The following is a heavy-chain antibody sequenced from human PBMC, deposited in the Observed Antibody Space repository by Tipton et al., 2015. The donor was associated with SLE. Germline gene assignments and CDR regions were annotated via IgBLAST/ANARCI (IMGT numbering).Heavy chain of an antibody. D-gene: IGHD6-13*01. CDR3: ARGYSSRWGLYYYYYMDV. CDR1: GGSISSHY. CDR2: IYYSGST. V-gene: IGHV4-59*08. Sequence: TLSLTCTVSGGSISSHYWSWIRQPPGKGLEWIGYIYYSGSTNYNPSLKSRVTISVDTSKNQFSLKLRSVTAADTAVYYCARGYSSRWGLYYYYYMDVWGKGTTVTVSS. J-gene: IGHJ6*03.